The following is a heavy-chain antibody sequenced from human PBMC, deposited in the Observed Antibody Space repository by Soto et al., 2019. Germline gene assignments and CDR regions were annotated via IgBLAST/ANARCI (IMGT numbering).Heavy chain of an antibody. V-gene: IGHV3-48*03. CDR1: GFTFSSYE. J-gene: IGHJ3*02. D-gene: IGHD3-3*01. Sequence: PGGSLRLSCAASGFTFSSYEMNWVRQAPGKGLEWVSYISSSGSTIYYADFVKGRFTISRDNAKNSLYLQMNSLRAEDTAVYYCAREQYDFWSGYYTAHDAFDIWGQGTMVTVSS. CDR3: AREQYDFWSGYYTAHDAFDI. CDR2: ISSSGSTI.